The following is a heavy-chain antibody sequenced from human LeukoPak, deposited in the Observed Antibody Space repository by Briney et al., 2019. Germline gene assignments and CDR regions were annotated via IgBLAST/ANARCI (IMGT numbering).Heavy chain of an antibody. V-gene: IGHV3-21*01. D-gene: IGHD5-24*01. Sequence: GGSLRLSCAASGFTFSSYSMNWVRQAPGKGLEWVSSISSSSSYIYYADSVKGRFTISRDNAKNSLYLQMNSLRAEDTAVYYCARDSKVGGWLQLNYYYYYYMDVWGKGTTVTVSS. J-gene: IGHJ6*03. CDR1: GFTFSSYS. CDR2: ISSSSSYI. CDR3: ARDSKVGGWLQLNYYYYYYMDV.